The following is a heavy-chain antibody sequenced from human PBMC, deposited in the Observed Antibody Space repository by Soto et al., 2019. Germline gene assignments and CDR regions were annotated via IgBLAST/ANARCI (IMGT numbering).Heavy chain of an antibody. CDR3: AIVAGDTGWATFDY. J-gene: IGHJ4*02. CDR2: VSTYNGKT. Sequence: QVPLVQSGPEVKKPGASVKVSCKASGYTFASYGITWVRQAPGQGLEWMGWVSTYNGKTYYPQKFQGRLTMTTDPSPRTTYMELTSLTTDDAGVYYCAIVAGDTGWATFDYWGQGTLVTVSS. V-gene: IGHV1-18*01. CDR1: GYTFASYG. D-gene: IGHD6-19*01.